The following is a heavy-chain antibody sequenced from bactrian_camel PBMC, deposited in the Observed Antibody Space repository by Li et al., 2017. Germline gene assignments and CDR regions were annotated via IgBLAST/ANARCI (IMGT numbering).Heavy chain of an antibody. CDR2: INGGGERT. D-gene: IGHD6*01. V-gene: IGHV3S40*01. CDR1: GFTFSSYA. Sequence: VQLVESGGGLVQPGGSLRLSCAASGFTFSSYAMSWVRQAPGKGLEWVSAINGGGERTYYPDSVKGRFTISRDNAKNTVSLQMNSLKTEDTAVYYCTAGPGRLKGQGTQVTVS. J-gene: IGHJ4*01.